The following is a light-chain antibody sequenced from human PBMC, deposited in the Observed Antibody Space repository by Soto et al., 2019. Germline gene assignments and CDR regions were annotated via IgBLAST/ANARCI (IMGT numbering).Light chain of an antibody. V-gene: IGKV3-15*01. J-gene: IGKJ5*01. Sequence: EIVLTQSPGTLSLSPGERATLSCRASQSVSSNYLAWYQQKPGQAPRLLIYDASTRATGIPDRFSGGGSGTEFTLTISSLQSEDFVVYYCQQYNSWPPITFGQGTRLEI. CDR2: DAS. CDR3: QQYNSWPPIT. CDR1: QSVSSN.